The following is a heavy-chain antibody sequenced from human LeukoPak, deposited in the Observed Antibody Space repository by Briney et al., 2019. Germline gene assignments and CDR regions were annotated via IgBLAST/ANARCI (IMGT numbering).Heavy chain of an antibody. Sequence: KPSETLSLTCAVYGGSFSGYYWSWIRQPPGKGLEWIGEINHSGSTNYNPSLKSRVTISVDTSKNQFSLKLSSVTAADTAVYYCAREGRGYSYVFDYWGQGTLVTVSS. D-gene: IGHD5-18*01. CDR3: AREGRGYSYVFDY. CDR1: GGSFSGYY. V-gene: IGHV4-34*01. CDR2: INHSGST. J-gene: IGHJ4*02.